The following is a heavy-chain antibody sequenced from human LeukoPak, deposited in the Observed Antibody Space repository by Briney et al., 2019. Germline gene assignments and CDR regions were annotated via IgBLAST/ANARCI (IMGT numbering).Heavy chain of an antibody. Sequence: ASVKVSCKASGGTFSSYAISWVRQAPGQGLEWMGGIIPIFGTANYAQKFQGRVTITADESTSTAYMELSSLRSEDTAVYYCAREFVVVPAAMGYFDYWGQGTLVAVSS. CDR1: GGTFSSYA. J-gene: IGHJ4*02. CDR3: AREFVVVPAAMGYFDY. CDR2: IIPIFGTA. D-gene: IGHD2-2*01. V-gene: IGHV1-69*01.